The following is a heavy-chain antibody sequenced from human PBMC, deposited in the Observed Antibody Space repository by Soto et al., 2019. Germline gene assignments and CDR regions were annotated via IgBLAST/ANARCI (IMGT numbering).Heavy chain of an antibody. CDR3: AKDRNEQWLVGFDY. Sequence: DVQLVESGGGLVQPGRSLRLSCAASGFTFDDYAMHWVRQAPGKGLEWVSGISWNSGSIGYADSVKGRFTISRDNAKNSLYLQMNSLRAEDTALYYCAKDRNEQWLVGFDYWGQGTLVTVSS. CDR1: GFTFDDYA. D-gene: IGHD6-19*01. J-gene: IGHJ4*02. CDR2: ISWNSGSI. V-gene: IGHV3-9*01.